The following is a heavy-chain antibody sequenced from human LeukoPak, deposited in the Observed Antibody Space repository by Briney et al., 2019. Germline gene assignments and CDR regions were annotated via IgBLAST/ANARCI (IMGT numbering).Heavy chain of an antibody. D-gene: IGHD5-12*01. J-gene: IGHJ5*02. CDR2: MNPNSGNT. CDR3: AKAGIVATMNADWFDP. Sequence: ASVKASCKASGYTFTSYDINWVRQATGQGLEWMGWMNPNSGNTGYAQKFRGRVTMTRDTSRSTAYMELSSLRSEDTAGYYCAKAGIVATMNADWFDPWGQGTLVTVSS. CDR1: GYTFTSYD. V-gene: IGHV1-8*01.